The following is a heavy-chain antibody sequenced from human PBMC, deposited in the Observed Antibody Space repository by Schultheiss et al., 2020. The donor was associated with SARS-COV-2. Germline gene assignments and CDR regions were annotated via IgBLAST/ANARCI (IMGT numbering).Heavy chain of an antibody. CDR3: ARGTTVTAVGY. V-gene: IGHV4-61*01. Sequence: SETLSLTCTVSGGSISSSSYYWSWIRQPPGKGLEWIGYIYYSGSTNYNPSLKSRVTISVDTSKNQFSLKLSSVTAADTAVYYCARGTTVTAVGYWGQGTLVTVSS. D-gene: IGHD2-21*02. CDR1: GGSISSSSYY. CDR2: IYYSGST. J-gene: IGHJ4*02.